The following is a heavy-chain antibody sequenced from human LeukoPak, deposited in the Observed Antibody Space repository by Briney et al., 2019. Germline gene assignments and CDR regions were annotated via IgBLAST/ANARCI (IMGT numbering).Heavy chain of an antibody. V-gene: IGHV4-4*02. CDR3: ATSSRTYGSGSYSRFDY. D-gene: IGHD3-10*01. CDR1: GGSISSSYW. J-gene: IGHJ4*02. Sequence: PSETLSLTCAVSGGSISSSYWWTWVRQPPGKGLEWIGEIYHSGSTNYNPSLKSRLSMSLDKSRNQFSLKLSSVTAADTAVYYCATSSRTYGSGSYSRFDYWGQGTLVTVSS. CDR2: IYHSGST.